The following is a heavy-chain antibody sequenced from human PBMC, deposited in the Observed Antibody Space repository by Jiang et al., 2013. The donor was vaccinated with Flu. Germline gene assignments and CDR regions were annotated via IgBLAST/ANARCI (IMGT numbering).Heavy chain of an antibody. CDR2: INHSGIT. V-gene: IGHV4-31*03. CDR3: ARVGGDGRITIFGVVKDGAFDI. J-gene: IGHJ3*02. CDR1: GGSISSSGYL. Sequence: PGLVKPSQTLSLTCNVSGGSISSSGYLWSWIRQHPGKGLEWIGFINHSGITEYNPSLKSRLTISVDTSKNQFSLKLSSVTVADTAVYYCARVGGDGRITIFGVVKDGAFDIWGQGTMVTVSS. D-gene: IGHD3-3*01.